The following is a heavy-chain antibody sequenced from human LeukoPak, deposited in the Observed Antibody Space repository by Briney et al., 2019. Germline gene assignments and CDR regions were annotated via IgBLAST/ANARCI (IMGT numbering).Heavy chain of an antibody. Sequence: GASVKVSCKASGYTFTGYYMHWVRQAPGRGLEWMGWINPNSGGTNYAQKFQGRVTMTRDTSISTAYMELSRLRSDDTAVYYCAREIDPYSSGWYLINWGQGTLVTVSS. D-gene: IGHD6-19*01. J-gene: IGHJ4*02. CDR3: AREIDPYSSGWYLIN. CDR2: INPNSGGT. V-gene: IGHV1-2*02. CDR1: GYTFTGYY.